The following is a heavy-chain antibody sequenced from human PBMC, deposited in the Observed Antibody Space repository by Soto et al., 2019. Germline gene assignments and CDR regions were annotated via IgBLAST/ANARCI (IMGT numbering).Heavy chain of an antibody. CDR2: IYSGGST. CDR3: ARDLGAWEEYYYYGMDV. D-gene: IGHD1-26*01. J-gene: IGHJ6*02. CDR1: GFTVSSNY. V-gene: IGHV3-53*01. Sequence: GGSLRLSCAASGFTVSSNYMSWFRQAPGKGLEWVSVIYSGGSTYYADSVKGRFTISRDNSKNTLYLQMNSLRAEDTAVYYCARDLGAWEEYYYYGMDVWGQGTTVTVSS.